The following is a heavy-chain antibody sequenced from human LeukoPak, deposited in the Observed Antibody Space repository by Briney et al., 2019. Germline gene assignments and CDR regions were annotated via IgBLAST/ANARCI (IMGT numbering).Heavy chain of an antibody. Sequence: GESLKTSCKGSGYSFSIYWIGWVRQMPGKGLEWMGIIYPGDSDIRYSPSFQGQVTISADKSISTAYLRWSSLKASDTAMYYCAATYSSSWYGGGPLDYWGQGTLVTVSS. D-gene: IGHD6-13*01. V-gene: IGHV5-51*01. CDR2: IYPGDSDI. CDR3: AATYSSSWYGGGPLDY. J-gene: IGHJ4*02. CDR1: GYSFSIYW.